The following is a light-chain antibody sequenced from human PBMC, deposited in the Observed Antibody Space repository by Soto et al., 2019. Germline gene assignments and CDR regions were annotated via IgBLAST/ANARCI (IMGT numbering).Light chain of an antibody. CDR2: GAS. CDR1: QSLSSN. Sequence: IVMTQSPGTLSLSPWERATLSCGASQSLSSNLAWYQQKPGQAPRLLLYGASTRATGIPARFSGSGSGTEFTLTISSLQSEDFAIYYCQQYNNWLSITFGQGTRLEIK. J-gene: IGKJ5*01. CDR3: QQYNNWLSIT. V-gene: IGKV3-15*01.